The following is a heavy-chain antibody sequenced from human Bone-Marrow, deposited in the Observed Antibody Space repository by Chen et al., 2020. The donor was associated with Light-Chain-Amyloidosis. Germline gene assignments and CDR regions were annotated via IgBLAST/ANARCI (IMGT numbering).Heavy chain of an antibody. CDR3: AKDISYDDILPGYPADAFDI. J-gene: IGHJ3*02. Sequence: EVQLVESGGGLLQRGGSLRLSCAASGFAFSSYAMSWVRQAPGKGLEWVSTSSGSGGSRYYGDSVKGRLTISRDNSKNALFLQMNSLIAEDTAVYYCAKDISYDDILPGYPADAFDIWGQGTMVTVSS. CDR1: GFAFSSYA. V-gene: IGHV3-23*04. D-gene: IGHD3-9*01. CDR2: SSGSGGSR.